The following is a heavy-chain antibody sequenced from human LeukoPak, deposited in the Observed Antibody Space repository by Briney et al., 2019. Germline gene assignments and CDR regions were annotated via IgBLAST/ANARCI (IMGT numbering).Heavy chain of an antibody. D-gene: IGHD3-16*01. V-gene: IGHV4-31*03. Sequence: SETLSLTGPVSGGSISSGGYYWNWIRQHPGKGLEWIGYIYYSGSTYYNPSLKSRVTISVVTSKNQFSLKLSSVTAADTAVYYCARVVAFGGGCFDYWGQGTLVTVSS. CDR2: IYYSGST. J-gene: IGHJ4*02. CDR3: ARVVAFGGGCFDY. CDR1: GGSISSGGYY.